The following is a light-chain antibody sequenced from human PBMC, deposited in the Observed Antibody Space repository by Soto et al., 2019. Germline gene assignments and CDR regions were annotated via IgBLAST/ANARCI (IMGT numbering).Light chain of an antibody. V-gene: IGKV3-20*01. CDR3: QQYGSSPWT. CDR1: QSVSSNF. J-gene: IGKJ1*01. CDR2: GAS. Sequence: EIVLTQSPGTVSLSPGERTTLSCRASQSVSSNFLDWYQQKPGQAPRLLIYGASSRATGIPDRFSGSGSGTDFTLTISRLEPEDFAVYYCQQYGSSPWTFGQGTKVDI.